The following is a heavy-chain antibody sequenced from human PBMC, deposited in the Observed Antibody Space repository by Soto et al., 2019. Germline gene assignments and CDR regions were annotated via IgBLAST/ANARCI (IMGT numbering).Heavy chain of an antibody. D-gene: IGHD2-8*01. Sequence: ELQVVESGGGLVQPGGSLRLSCAASGFTVSNRFMTWVRHAPGRGLEWVPLINYAGATSYADSVKGRFTISRDNSKHTLNLHMHSLRDEETAVYYCARDGRDGNGDKCFGIPLDVWCNGGTVTVSS. J-gene: IGHJ6*04. CDR2: INYAGAT. CDR1: GFTVSNRF. CDR3: ARDGRDGNGDKCFGIPLDV. V-gene: IGHV3-66*01.